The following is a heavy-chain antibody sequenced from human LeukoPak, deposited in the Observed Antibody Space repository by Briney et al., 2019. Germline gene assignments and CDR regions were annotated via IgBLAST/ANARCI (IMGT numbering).Heavy chain of an antibody. CDR1: GFTFSSYS. CDR3: ARAHLKYSSRGPWFDP. D-gene: IGHD6-13*01. Sequence: PGGSLRLSCTASGFTFSSYSLNWVRQAPGKGLEWVSSVSTGSNYIYYADSVKGRFTISRDNDKNSLYLQMNSLRVEDTAVYYCARAHLKYSSRGPWFDPWGQGTLVTVSS. V-gene: IGHV3-21*01. CDR2: VSTGSNYI. J-gene: IGHJ5*02.